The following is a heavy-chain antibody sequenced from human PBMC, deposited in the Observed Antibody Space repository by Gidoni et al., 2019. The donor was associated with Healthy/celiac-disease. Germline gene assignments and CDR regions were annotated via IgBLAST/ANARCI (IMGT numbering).Heavy chain of an antibody. V-gene: IGHV4-34*01. CDR2: INHSGST. CDR3: ARGKAAHPPGIYYMDV. J-gene: IGHJ6*03. D-gene: IGHD6-6*01. Sequence: QVQLQQSGAGLLKPSEPLSLTSAVYGGSFSGYYWSWIRPPPGKGLEWIGEINHSGSTNYNPSLKSRVTISVDTSKNQFSLKLSSVTAADTAVYYCARGKAAHPPGIYYMDVWGKGTTVTVSS. CDR1: GGSFSGYY.